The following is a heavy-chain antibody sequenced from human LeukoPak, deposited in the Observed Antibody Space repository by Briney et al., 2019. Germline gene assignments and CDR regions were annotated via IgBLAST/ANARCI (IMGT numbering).Heavy chain of an antibody. Sequence: SETLSLTCTVSGGSITTYYWTWIRQPPGKGLEWIGYIRYSGSTNYNPSLKSRVTISVDTSKNQFSLKLSSVTAADTAVYYCARAQLNLLVDFGMDVWGQGTTVTVS. CDR3: ARAQLNLLVDFGMDV. CDR2: IRYSGST. CDR1: GGSITTYY. J-gene: IGHJ6*02. V-gene: IGHV4-59*01. D-gene: IGHD2-15*01.